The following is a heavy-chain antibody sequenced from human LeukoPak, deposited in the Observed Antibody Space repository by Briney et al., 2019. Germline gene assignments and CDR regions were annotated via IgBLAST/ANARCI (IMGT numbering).Heavy chain of an antibody. CDR3: ARGDPTVTTTGSGGLDI. CDR2: IKSDGSST. V-gene: IGHV3-74*01. J-gene: IGHJ3*02. D-gene: IGHD4-17*01. CDR1: GFTFRSYW. Sequence: GGSLRLSCAASGFTFRSYWMHWVRLPPGKGLVWVSRIKSDGSSTSYADFVKGRFTISRDNAKNTLYLQMNSLRAEDTAVYYCARGDPTVTTTGSGGLDIWGQGTMVTVSS.